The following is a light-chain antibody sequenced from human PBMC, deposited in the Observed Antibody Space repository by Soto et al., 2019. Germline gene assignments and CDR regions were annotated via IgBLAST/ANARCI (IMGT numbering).Light chain of an antibody. CDR2: GVK. CDR3: SSHAGSNNAFV. Sequence: QPVLTQPPSASGSPGQSVTISCTGTSSDVGGYHYVSWYQQHPGKAPQVLIYGVKNRPSGFPDRFSGSKSGNAASLTVSGLQAADEADYYCSSHAGSNNAFVFGTGTKLTVL. V-gene: IGLV2-8*01. CDR1: SSDVGGYHY. J-gene: IGLJ1*01.